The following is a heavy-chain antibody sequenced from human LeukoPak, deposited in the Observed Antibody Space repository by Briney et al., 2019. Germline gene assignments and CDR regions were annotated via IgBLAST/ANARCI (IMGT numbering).Heavy chain of an antibody. J-gene: IGHJ6*03. CDR3: ARDAAAPRYYDFWSGSYYHMDV. CDR1: GGSISSHY. V-gene: IGHV4-59*11. CDR2: IYYSGST. Sequence: SETLSLTCTVSGGSISSHYWSWIRQPPGKGLEWIGYIYYSGSTNYNPSLKSRVTISVDTSKNQFSLKLSSVTAADTAVYYCARDAAAPRYYDFWSGSYYHMDVWGKGTTVTVSS. D-gene: IGHD3-3*01.